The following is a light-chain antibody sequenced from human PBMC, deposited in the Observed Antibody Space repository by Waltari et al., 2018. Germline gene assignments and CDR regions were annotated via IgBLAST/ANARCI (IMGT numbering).Light chain of an antibody. CDR1: QSVRTW. J-gene: IGKJ1*01. CDR2: KAS. Sequence: DIQMTQSPSDLSASIGERVSISCRASQSVRTWLAWYQQKPGRVPKVLIYKASELQSGVPSRFSGSGAGTEFTLTISSLQPEDFATYYCQQYDSGWSFGQGTKVEIK. CDR3: QQYDSGWS. V-gene: IGKV1-5*03.